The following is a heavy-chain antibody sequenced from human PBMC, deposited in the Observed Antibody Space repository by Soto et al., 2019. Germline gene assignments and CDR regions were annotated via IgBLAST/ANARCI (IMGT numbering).Heavy chain of an antibody. Sequence: PLRLSCAASGFTFSNAWMSWVRQAPGKGLEWVGRIKSKTDGGTTDYAAPVKGRFTISRDDSKNTLYLQMNSLKTEDTAVYYCTTDLRYCSGGSCYRFDYWGQGTLVTVSS. CDR2: IKSKTDGGTT. CDR3: TTDLRYCSGGSCYRFDY. CDR1: GFTFSNAW. V-gene: IGHV3-15*01. J-gene: IGHJ4*02. D-gene: IGHD2-15*01.